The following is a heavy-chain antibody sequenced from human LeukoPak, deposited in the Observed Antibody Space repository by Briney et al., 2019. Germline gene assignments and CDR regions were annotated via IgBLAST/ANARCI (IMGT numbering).Heavy chain of an antibody. CDR1: GGTFSSYA. V-gene: IGHV1-69*05. J-gene: IGHJ4*02. CDR3: ARDYSLYYSSRAGAVAVGY. D-gene: IGHD2-2*01. Sequence: ASVKVSCNASGGTFSSYAISWMRQPPGQGLEWMGRIIPIFGTANYAPIIKGRTTITTAESTSLAYMVLSSLRSEDTAVYYCARDYSLYYSSRAGAVAVGYWGQGTLVTVSS. CDR2: IIPIFGTA.